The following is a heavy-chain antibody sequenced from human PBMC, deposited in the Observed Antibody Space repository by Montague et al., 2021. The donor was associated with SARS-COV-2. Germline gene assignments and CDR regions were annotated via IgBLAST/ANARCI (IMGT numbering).Heavy chain of an antibody. CDR2: IYYSGST. J-gene: IGHJ6*02. Sequence: SETLSLTCTVSGGSISGYYWSWIRQSPGKGLEWIGYIYYSGSTKXXPFLESRVTVSVDRSKNQFSLKLSSVTPADTAVYYCARLLRSCSNGVCRTYYYYTMDVWGQGTTVTVSS. CDR3: ARLLRSCSNGVCRTYYYYTMDV. CDR1: GGSISGYY. V-gene: IGHV4-59*01. D-gene: IGHD2-8*01.